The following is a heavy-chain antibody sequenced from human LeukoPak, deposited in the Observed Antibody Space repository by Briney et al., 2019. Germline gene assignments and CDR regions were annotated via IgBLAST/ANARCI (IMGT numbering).Heavy chain of an antibody. Sequence: ASVKVSCKASGYTFTSYAMHWVRQAPGQRLEWMGWINAGNGNTKYSQKFQGRVTITRDTSASTAYMELSSLRSEDTAVYYCARPGSSGWYYFDYWGQGTLVTVSS. CDR1: GYTFTSYA. V-gene: IGHV1-3*01. CDR2: INAGNGNT. J-gene: IGHJ4*02. CDR3: ARPGSSGWYYFDY. D-gene: IGHD6-19*01.